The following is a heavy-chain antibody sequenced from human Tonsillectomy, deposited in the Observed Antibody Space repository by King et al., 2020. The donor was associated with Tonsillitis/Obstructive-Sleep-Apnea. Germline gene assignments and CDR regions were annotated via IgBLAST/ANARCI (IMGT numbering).Heavy chain of an antibody. Sequence: VQLVESGGGVVRRGGSLRLSCAASGFSSDDYGMGWVRQAPGKGLEWVSAINWNGGSTGYADSVKGRFTISRDNAKKSLYLQMNSLRAEDTALYYCARRGPAALLVVSGYWYFDLWGRGTLVTVSS. CDR3: ARRGPAALLVVSGYWYFDL. D-gene: IGHD2-2*01. CDR2: INWNGGST. J-gene: IGHJ2*01. V-gene: IGHV3-20*04. CDR1: GFSSDDYG.